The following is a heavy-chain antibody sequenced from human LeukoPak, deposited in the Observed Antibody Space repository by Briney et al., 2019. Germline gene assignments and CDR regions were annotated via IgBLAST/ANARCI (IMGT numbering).Heavy chain of an antibody. Sequence: ASVKVSCKASGYTFTGYYMHWVRQAPGQGLEWMGWINPNSGGTNYAQKFQGRVTMTRDTSISTAYMELSRLRSDDTAVYYCARVPGHDYYFDYWGQGTLVTVSS. CDR1: GYTFTGYY. D-gene: IGHD2-21*02. V-gene: IGHV1-2*02. CDR3: ARVPGHDYYFDY. CDR2: INPNSGGT. J-gene: IGHJ4*02.